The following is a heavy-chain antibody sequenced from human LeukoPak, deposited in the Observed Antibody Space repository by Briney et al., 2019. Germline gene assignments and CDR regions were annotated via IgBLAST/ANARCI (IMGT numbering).Heavy chain of an antibody. D-gene: IGHD5-24*01. CDR2: IIPIFGTA. V-gene: IGHV1-69*13. J-gene: IGHJ6*03. CDR1: GGTFSSYA. Sequence: ASVKVSCKASGGTFSSYAISWVRQAPGQGLEWMGGIIPIFGTANYAQKFQGRVTITADESTSTAYMELSSLRSEDTAVYYCARVPAMADYYYYYMDVWGKGTTVTVSS. CDR3: ARVPAMADYYYYYMDV.